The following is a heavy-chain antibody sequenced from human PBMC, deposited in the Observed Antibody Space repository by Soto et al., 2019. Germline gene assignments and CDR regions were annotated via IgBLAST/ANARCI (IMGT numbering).Heavy chain of an antibody. CDR2: ISAYNGNT. CDR3: AREIVVVPAAIDYYMDV. D-gene: IGHD2-2*01. J-gene: IGHJ6*03. CDR1: GYTFTSYG. Sequence: QVQLVQSGAEVKKPGASVKVSCKASGYTFTSYGISWVRQAPGQGLEWMGWISAYNGNTNYAQKLQGRVTMTTDTSTSTAYMELRSLRSDDTAVYYCAREIVVVPAAIDYYMDVWDKGTTVAVSS. V-gene: IGHV1-18*01.